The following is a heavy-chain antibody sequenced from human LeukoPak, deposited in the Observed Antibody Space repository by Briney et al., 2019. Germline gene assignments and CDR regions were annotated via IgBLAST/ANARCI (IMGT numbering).Heavy chain of an antibody. J-gene: IGHJ4*02. Sequence: GGSLRLSCAASGFTFSSYAMSWVRRAPGKGLEWDSAISGSGGSTYYADSVKGRFTISRDNSKNTLYLQMNSLRAEDTAVYYCAKDWGYSYGYSYYFDYWGQGTLVTVSS. CDR2: ISGSGGST. CDR3: AKDWGYSYGYSYYFDY. D-gene: IGHD5-18*01. CDR1: GFTFSSYA. V-gene: IGHV3-23*01.